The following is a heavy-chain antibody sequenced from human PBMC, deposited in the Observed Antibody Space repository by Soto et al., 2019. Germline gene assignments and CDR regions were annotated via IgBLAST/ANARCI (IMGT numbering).Heavy chain of an antibody. Sequence: SGPTLVNPTQPLTLTCTFSGFSLSTSGMCVSWIRQPPGKALEWLALSDWDDDNYYSTSLKTRLTISKDTSKHQVVLTMTNMDPVDTATYYCARIIRSPTDYGMDVWGQGTTVTVSS. CDR3: ARIIRSPTDYGMDV. J-gene: IGHJ6*02. CDR2: SDWDDDN. CDR1: GFSLSTSGMC. V-gene: IGHV2-70*01. D-gene: IGHD1-26*01.